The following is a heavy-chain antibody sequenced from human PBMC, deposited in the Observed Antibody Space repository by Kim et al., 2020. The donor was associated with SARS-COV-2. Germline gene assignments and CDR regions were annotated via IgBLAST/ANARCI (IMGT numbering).Heavy chain of an antibody. Sequence: ADSVKGRITISRDKSKNTLFLQLNSLRAEDTAVYYCARDLLGSIDYWGQGTLVTVSS. J-gene: IGHJ4*02. CDR3: ARDLLGSIDY. D-gene: IGHD1-1*01. V-gene: IGHV3-33*01.